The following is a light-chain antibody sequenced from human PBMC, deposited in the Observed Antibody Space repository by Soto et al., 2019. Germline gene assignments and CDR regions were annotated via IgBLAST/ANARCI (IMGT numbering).Light chain of an antibody. CDR2: RHN. Sequence: QSVLTQPPSASGTPGQRVTISCSGSSSNTGSNYVYWYQQFPGTAPKLLIYRHNQRPSGVPDRFSGSKSGTSASLAISGLRSEDEADYYCAAWDDSLSGYVFGTGTKLTVL. J-gene: IGLJ1*01. CDR3: AAWDDSLSGYV. CDR1: SSNTGSNY. V-gene: IGLV1-47*01.